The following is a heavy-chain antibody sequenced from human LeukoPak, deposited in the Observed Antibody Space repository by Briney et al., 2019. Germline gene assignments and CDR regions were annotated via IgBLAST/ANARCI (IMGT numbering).Heavy chain of an antibody. CDR1: GYTFTSYD. J-gene: IGHJ6*03. CDR3: ARGYGDYILLTTNYYMDV. V-gene: IGHV1-8*01. Sequence: GASVKVSCKASGYTFTSYDINWVRQATGQGLEWMGWMNPNSGNTEYAQKFQGRVTMTRNTSISTAYMELSSLRFEDTAVYYCARGYGDYILLTTNYYMDVWGKGTTVTISS. D-gene: IGHD4-17*01. CDR2: MNPNSGNT.